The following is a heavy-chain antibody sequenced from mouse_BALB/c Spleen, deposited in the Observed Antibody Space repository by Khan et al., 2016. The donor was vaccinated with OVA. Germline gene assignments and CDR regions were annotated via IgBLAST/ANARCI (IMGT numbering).Heavy chain of an antibody. J-gene: IGHJ3*01. CDR1: GFTFSTYG. D-gene: IGHD1-1*01. CDR2: INTGGAYT. CDR3: ARLAYYYNSEGCAY. Sequence: EVELVESGGDFVRPGGSLKLSCAASGFTFSTYGMSWVRQTPDKRLEWVATINTGGAYTYYPDSVKGRFTISRDNAKNTLYLQLSSLKSEDTAIYYCARLAYYYNSEGCAYWGQGTLVTVSA. V-gene: IGHV5-6*01.